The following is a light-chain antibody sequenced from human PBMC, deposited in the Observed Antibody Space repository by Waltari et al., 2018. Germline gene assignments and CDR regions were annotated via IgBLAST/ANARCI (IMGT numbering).Light chain of an antibody. Sequence: DILMTQSPSSLSASVGDRVTIPCRASQSISSSLNWYQQKPGKAPKLLIYAASTLQSGVPSRFSGSGSGTDFTLTISSLQPEDYATYYCQQGYSTPQYTFGQGTKLEIK. CDR2: AAS. CDR1: QSISSS. J-gene: IGKJ2*01. CDR3: QQGYSTPQYT. V-gene: IGKV1-39*01.